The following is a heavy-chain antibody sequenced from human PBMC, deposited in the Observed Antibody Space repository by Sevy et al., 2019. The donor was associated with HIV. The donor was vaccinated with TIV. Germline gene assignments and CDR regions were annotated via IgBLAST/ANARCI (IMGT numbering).Heavy chain of an antibody. CDR2: ITSSSNYI. Sequence: GGSLRLSCAASGFTFSTYTMNWVRQAPGKGLEWVSSITSSSNYIYYADSVKGRFTISRNNDKDSVYLQMNSLRAEDTAVYYCARPYGSGSWEAFDIWGQGTMVTVSS. CDR1: GFTFSTYT. CDR3: ARPYGSGSWEAFDI. J-gene: IGHJ3*02. V-gene: IGHV3-21*01. D-gene: IGHD3-10*01.